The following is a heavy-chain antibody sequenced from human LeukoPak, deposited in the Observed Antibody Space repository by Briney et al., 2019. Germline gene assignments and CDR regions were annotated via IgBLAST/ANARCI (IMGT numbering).Heavy chain of an antibody. D-gene: IGHD3-10*01. Sequence: GGSLRLSCAASGFTFSSYAMSWVRQAPGKGLEWVSAISGSGGSTYYADSVKGRFTISRDNSKNTLHLQMNSLRAEDTAVYYCATRPGITMVRGVKVAPFDPWGQGTLVTVSS. J-gene: IGHJ5*02. CDR3: ATRPGITMVRGVKVAPFDP. V-gene: IGHV3-23*01. CDR2: ISGSGGST. CDR1: GFTFSSYA.